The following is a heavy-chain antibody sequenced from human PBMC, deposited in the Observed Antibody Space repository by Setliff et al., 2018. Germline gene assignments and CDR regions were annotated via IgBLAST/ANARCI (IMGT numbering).Heavy chain of an antibody. CDR2: FFHTGNT. CDR1: GYSISSGYY. D-gene: IGHD3-3*02. CDR3: ARHLWGRYMAESSDYFDY. Sequence: PSETLSLTCGVSGYSISSGYYWGWIRQPTGKGLEWLGSFFHTGNTYYNPSLEGRVTISVDTSNNQFSLKLSSVTAADTAVYYCARHLWGRYMAESSDYFDYWGQGSLVTVSS. J-gene: IGHJ4*02. V-gene: IGHV4-38-2*01.